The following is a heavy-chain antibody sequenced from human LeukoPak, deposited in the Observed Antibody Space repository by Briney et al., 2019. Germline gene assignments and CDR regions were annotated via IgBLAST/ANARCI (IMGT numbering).Heavy chain of an antibody. V-gene: IGHV1-2*02. D-gene: IGHD3-3*01. J-gene: IGHJ4*02. CDR1: GYTFTNYH. CDR3: ASSLWSGYYTVDY. Sequence: ASVKVSCKTSGYTFTNYHVHWVRQAPGQGLEWMGWINPNSGGTNYAQKFQGRVTMTRDTSISTAYMELSRLRSDDTAVYYCASSLWSGYYTVDYWGQGTLVTVSS. CDR2: INPNSGGT.